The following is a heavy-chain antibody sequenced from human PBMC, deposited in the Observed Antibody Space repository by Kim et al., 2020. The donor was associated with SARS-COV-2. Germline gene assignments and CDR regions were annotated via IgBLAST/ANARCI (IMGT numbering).Heavy chain of an antibody. Sequence: SGPTLVKPTQTLTLTCTFSGFSLSSNGMGVGWIRQPPGKALEWLAVIFWDDDKRYSPSLKNRLTITKDTSKNQVVLTMTNMDAVDTATYYCTHRPPSGSYNPFWGQGTLVTVSS. CDR2: IFWDDDK. V-gene: IGHV2-5*02. CDR1: GFSLSSNGMG. D-gene: IGHD1-26*01. J-gene: IGHJ4*02. CDR3: THRPPSGSYNPF.